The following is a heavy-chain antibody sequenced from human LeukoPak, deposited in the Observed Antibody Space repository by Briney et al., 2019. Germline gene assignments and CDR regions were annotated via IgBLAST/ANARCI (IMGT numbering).Heavy chain of an antibody. J-gene: IGHJ4*02. V-gene: IGHV3-23*01. CDR1: GFTFSSYG. CDR3: AKVWTAYSDDYFDY. D-gene: IGHD3/OR15-3a*01. CDR2: ISGSGGST. Sequence: GGSLRLSCAASGFTFSSYGMSWVRQAPGKGLECVSFISGSGGSTNHADSVKGRFTISRDNSKNTLYLQMNSLRAEDTAVYYCAKVWTAYSDDYFDYWGQGTLVTVSS.